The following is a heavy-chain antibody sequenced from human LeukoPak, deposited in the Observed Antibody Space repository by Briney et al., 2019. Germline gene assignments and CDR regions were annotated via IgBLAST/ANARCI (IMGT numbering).Heavy chain of an antibody. CDR3: AREPHSSSSFDY. D-gene: IGHD6-6*01. CDR2: ISSSGSTI. V-gene: IGHV3-11*04. Sequence: GGSLRLSCAASGFTFSDYYMSWIRQAPGKGLEWVSYISSSGSTIYYAGSVKGRFTISRDNAKNTLYLQMNSLRAEDTAVYYCAREPHSSSSFDYWGQGTLVTVSS. CDR1: GFTFSDYY. J-gene: IGHJ4*02.